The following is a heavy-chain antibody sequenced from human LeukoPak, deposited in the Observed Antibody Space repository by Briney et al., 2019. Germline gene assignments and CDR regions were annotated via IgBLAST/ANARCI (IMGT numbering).Heavy chain of an antibody. D-gene: IGHD5-18*01. Sequence: WGSLRLSCVVSGFTYSIYAMSWVRQAPGKGLEGVSTTSGSGDTYYVDSVKGRFTISRDNSKNTLYLQLNSLRAEDTAVYYCAKEGGYNYGYLDYWGQGTLVTVSS. CDR2: TSGSGDT. CDR3: AKEGGYNYGYLDY. J-gene: IGHJ4*02. CDR1: GFTYSIYA. V-gene: IGHV3-23*01.